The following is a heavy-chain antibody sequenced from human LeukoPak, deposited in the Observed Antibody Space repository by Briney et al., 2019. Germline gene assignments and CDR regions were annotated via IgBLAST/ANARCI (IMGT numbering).Heavy chain of an antibody. CDR2: INQDGSEE. Sequence: QAGGSLRLSCAASGFTFSSYSMNWVRQAPGKGLEWVAHINQDGSEEHYMDSVKARFTISRDNAKNSLSLQMNSLRAEDTAVYYCVRDGGVSGYDLLDYWGRGTLVTVSS. J-gene: IGHJ4*02. CDR1: GFTFSSYS. D-gene: IGHD5-12*01. V-gene: IGHV3-7*01. CDR3: VRDGGVSGYDLLDY.